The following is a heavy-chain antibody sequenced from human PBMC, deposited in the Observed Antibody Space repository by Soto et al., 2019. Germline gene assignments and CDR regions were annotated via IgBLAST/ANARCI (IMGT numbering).Heavy chain of an antibody. CDR2: IYYSGST. J-gene: IGHJ4*02. D-gene: IGHD2-2*01. CDR3: ARGLIVVVPAAIHFDY. CDR1: GGSISSGGYY. Sequence: QVQLQESGPGLVKPSQTLSLTCTVSGGSISSGGYYWSWIRQHPGKGLEWIGYIYYSGSTYYNPSLHSRVTISVDTSKNQFSRKLSAVTAADTAVYYCARGLIVVVPAAIHFDYWGQGTLVTGSS. V-gene: IGHV4-31*03.